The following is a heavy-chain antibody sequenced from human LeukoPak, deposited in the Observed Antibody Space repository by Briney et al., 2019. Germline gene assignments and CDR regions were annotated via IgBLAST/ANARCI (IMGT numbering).Heavy chain of an antibody. CDR2: IFYSGRT. CDR1: GGSISSYY. V-gene: IGHV4-59*08. J-gene: IGHJ2*01. D-gene: IGHD1-14*01. CDR3: ARQTGANWYFDL. Sequence: SETLSLTCTVSGGSISSYYWSWIRQPPGKGLEWIGYIFYSGRTNCSPSLKSRVTISVDTSKNQFSLKLSSVTAADTAVYYCARQTGANWYFDLWGRGTLVTVSS.